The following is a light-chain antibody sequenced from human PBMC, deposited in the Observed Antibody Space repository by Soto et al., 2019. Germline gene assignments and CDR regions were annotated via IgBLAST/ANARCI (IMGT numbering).Light chain of an antibody. Sequence: EILMAQSPTTLSVSPGERATLSCRASQGIDIDLAWYQQKPGQAPRLLIFGASTRATGIPARFSGSGSGTEFSLIINSLQSEDFAVYYCQQYSAWPITLGQGTRLDIK. CDR3: QQYSAWPIT. V-gene: IGKV3-15*01. CDR2: GAS. J-gene: IGKJ5*01. CDR1: QGIDID.